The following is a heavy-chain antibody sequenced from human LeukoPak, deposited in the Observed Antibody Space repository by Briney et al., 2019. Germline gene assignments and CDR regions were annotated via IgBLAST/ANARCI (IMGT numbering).Heavy chain of an antibody. CDR2: IKQDGSEK. J-gene: IGHJ4*02. Sequence: GGSLRLSCAASGFTFSSYWMSWVRQAPGKGLEWVANIKQDGSEKYYVDSVKGRFTISRDNAKSSLYLQMNSLRAEDTAVYYCARDSYDGWYDYWGQGTLVTVSS. V-gene: IGHV3-7*01. CDR1: GFTFSSYW. D-gene: IGHD6-19*01. CDR3: ARDSYDGWYDY.